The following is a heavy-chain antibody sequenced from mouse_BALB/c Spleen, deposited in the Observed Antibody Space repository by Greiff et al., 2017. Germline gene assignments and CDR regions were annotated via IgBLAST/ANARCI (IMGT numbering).Heavy chain of an antibody. V-gene: IGHV7-3*02. Sequence: EVMLVESGGGLVQPGGSLRLSCATSGFTFTDYYMSWVRQPPGKALEWLGFIRNKANGYTTEYSASVKGRFTISRDNSQSILYLQMNTLRAEDSATYYCARDRSMITSSAWFAYWGQGTLVTVSA. CDR1: GFTFTDYY. D-gene: IGHD2-4*01. CDR3: ARDRSMITSSAWFAY. J-gene: IGHJ3*01. CDR2: IRNKANGYTT.